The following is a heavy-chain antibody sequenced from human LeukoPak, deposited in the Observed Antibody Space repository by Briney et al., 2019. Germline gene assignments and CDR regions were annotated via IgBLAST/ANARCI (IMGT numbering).Heavy chain of an antibody. Sequence: SVKVSCKASGDTFSSYAISWVRQAPGQGLEWMGGIIPIFGTANYAQKFQGRVTITTDESTSTAYMELSSLRSEDTAVYYCARGPLYYYDSSESTYNWFDPWGQGTLVTVSS. D-gene: IGHD3-22*01. J-gene: IGHJ5*02. CDR1: GDTFSSYA. CDR3: ARGPLYYYDSSESTYNWFDP. V-gene: IGHV1-69*05. CDR2: IIPIFGTA.